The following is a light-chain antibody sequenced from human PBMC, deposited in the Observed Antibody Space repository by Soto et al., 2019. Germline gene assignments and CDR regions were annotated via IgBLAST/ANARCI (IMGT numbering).Light chain of an antibody. Sequence: QSVLTQPPSVSGAPGQRVTISCTXSSXNIXAGYDVHWYQQLPGTAPKLLIYGNSNRPSGVPDRFSGSKSGTSASLAITGLQAEDEADYYCQSYDSSLSVHVVFGGGTKLTVL. CDR3: QSYDSSLSVHVV. V-gene: IGLV1-40*01. CDR1: SXNIXAGYD. CDR2: GNS. J-gene: IGLJ2*01.